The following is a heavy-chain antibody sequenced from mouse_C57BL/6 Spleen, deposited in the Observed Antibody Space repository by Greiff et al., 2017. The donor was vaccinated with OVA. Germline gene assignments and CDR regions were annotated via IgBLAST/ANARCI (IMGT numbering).Heavy chain of an antibody. CDR2: ISSGGSYT. V-gene: IGHV5-6*02. J-gene: IGHJ4*01. CDR1: GFAFSSYG. CDR3: ARRPDYYYAMDY. D-gene: IGHD2-13*01. Sequence: EVKLVESGGDLVKPGGSLKLSCAASGFAFSSYGMSWVRQTPDKRLEWVATISSGGSYTYYPDSVKGRFTISRDNAKNTLYLQMSSLKSEDTAMYYCARRPDYYYAMDYWGQGTSVTVSS.